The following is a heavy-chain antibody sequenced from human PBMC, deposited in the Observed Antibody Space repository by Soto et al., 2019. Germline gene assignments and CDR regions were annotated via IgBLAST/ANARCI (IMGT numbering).Heavy chain of an antibody. CDR1: GFTFSSYA. CDR3: AKDGVLLWFGELSSAFDI. Sequence: GGSLRLSCAASGFTFSSYAMSWVRQAPGKGLEWVSAISGSGGSTYYADSVKGRFTISRDNSKNTLYLQMNSLRAEDTAVYYCAKDGVLLWFGELSSAFDIWGQGTMVTVSS. J-gene: IGHJ3*02. V-gene: IGHV3-23*01. D-gene: IGHD3-10*01. CDR2: ISGSGGST.